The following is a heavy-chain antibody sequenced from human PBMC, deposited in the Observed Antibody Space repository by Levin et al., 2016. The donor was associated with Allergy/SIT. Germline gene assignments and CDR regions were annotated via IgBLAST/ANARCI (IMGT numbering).Heavy chain of an antibody. CDR3: TTYYDSSGYYYVL. Sequence: GESLKISCAASGFTFSNAWMSWVRQAPGKGLEWVGRIKSKTDGGTTDYAAPVKGRFTISRDDSKNTLYLQMNSLKTEDTAVYYCTTYYDSSGYYYVLWGQGTLVTVSS. D-gene: IGHD3-22*01. J-gene: IGHJ4*02. CDR1: GFTFSNAW. V-gene: IGHV3-15*01. CDR2: IKSKTDGGTT.